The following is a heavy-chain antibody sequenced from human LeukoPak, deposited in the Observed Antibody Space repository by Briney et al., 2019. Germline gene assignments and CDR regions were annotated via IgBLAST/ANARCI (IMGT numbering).Heavy chain of an antibody. Sequence: GGSLRLSCAASGFTFSSYAMSWVRQAPGKGLEWVSRINSDGSSTTYADSVKGRFTLSRDNAKNTLYLQMNSLRAEDTAVYYCARGYIYGFESWGQGTLVTVSS. D-gene: IGHD5-18*01. CDR1: GFTFSSYA. V-gene: IGHV3-74*01. J-gene: IGHJ4*02. CDR3: ARGYIYGFES. CDR2: INSDGSST.